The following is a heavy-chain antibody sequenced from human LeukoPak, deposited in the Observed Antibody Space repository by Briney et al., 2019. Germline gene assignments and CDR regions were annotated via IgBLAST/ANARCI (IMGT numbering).Heavy chain of an antibody. CDR2: ISAYNGNT. CDR3: ARSLAAAGNNWFDP. D-gene: IGHD6-13*01. CDR1: GYTFTNYG. Sequence: GASVKVSCKASGYTFTNYGISWVRQAPGQGLEWMGWISAYNGNTNYAQKLQGRVTMTTDTSTSTAYMELRSLRSDDTAVYYCARSLAAAGNNWFDPWGQGTLVTVSS. V-gene: IGHV1-18*01. J-gene: IGHJ5*02.